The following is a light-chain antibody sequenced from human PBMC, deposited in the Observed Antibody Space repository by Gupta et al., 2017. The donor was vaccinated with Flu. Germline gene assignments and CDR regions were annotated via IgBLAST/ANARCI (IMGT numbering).Light chain of an antibody. CDR2: GAS. J-gene: IGKJ3*01. CDR1: QSVSSSY. V-gene: IGKV3-20*01. Sequence: EIVLTQSPGTLSLSPGERATRSCRASQSVSSSYLAWYQQKPGQAPRLLIYGASSRATGIPDRFSGSGSGTGFTLTISRLEPENFAVYYCQQYGSSHSFTFGPGTKVDIK. CDR3: QQYGSSHSFT.